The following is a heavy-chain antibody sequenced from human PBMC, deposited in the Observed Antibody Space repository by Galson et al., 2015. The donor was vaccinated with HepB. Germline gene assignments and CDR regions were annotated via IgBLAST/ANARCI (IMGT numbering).Heavy chain of an antibody. J-gene: IGHJ5*02. CDR3: VKVPPRIYDISTGYSPGSDP. V-gene: IGHV3-64D*06. CDR1: GFTFSSYA. CDR2: ISSNGGST. Sequence: SLRLSCAASGFTFSSYAMHWVRQAPGKGLEYVSAISSNGGSTYYADSVKGRFTISRDNSKNTLYLQMSSLRAEDTGVYCRVKVPPRIYDISTGYSPGSDPWGQGTLVTVSS. D-gene: IGHD3-9*01.